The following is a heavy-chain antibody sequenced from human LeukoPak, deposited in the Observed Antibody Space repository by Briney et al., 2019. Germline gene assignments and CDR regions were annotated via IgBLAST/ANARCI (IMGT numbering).Heavy chain of an antibody. CDR2: IYYSGST. D-gene: IGHD3-3*01. V-gene: IGHV4-59*01. CDR3: ARAGGTGPYDFWSGNFDY. CDR1: GGSISSYY. Sequence: SETLSLTCSVSGGSISSYYWSWIRQPPGKGLEWIGYIYYSGSTNYNPSLKSRVTISVDTSKNQFSLKLSSVTAADTAVYYCARAGGTGPYDFWSGNFDYWGQGTLVTVSS. J-gene: IGHJ4*02.